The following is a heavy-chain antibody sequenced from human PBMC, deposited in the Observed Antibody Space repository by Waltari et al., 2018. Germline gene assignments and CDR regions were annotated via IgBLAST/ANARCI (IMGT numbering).Heavy chain of an antibody. V-gene: IGHV1-24*01. Sequence: QVQLVQSGAEVKKPGASVKVSCKVSGYTLTDLSIHWVRQAPGKGLEWMGGFDPEDGETIYAQKFQGRITMTEDTSTDTAYMELSSLRSEDTAVYYCATDAATVTTGGYWGQGTLVTVSS. CDR2: FDPEDGET. D-gene: IGHD4-17*01. CDR3: ATDAATVTTGGY. J-gene: IGHJ4*02. CDR1: GYTLTDLS.